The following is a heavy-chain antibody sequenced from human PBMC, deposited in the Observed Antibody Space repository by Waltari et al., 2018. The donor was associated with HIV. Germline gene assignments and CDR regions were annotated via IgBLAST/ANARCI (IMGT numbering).Heavy chain of an antibody. D-gene: IGHD3-10*01. V-gene: IGHV1-46*01. CDR3: ARDLGGSGSYYNEDY. CDR2: ISPSGGST. J-gene: IGHJ4*02. CDR1: GYTFTSYY. Sequence: QVQLVQSGAEVKKPGASVKVSCKASGYTFTSYYMHWVRQAPGQGLEWMGIISPSGGSTSYAQKFQGRVTMTRDTSTSTVYMELSSLRSEDTAVYYCARDLGGSGSYYNEDYWGQGTLVTVSS.